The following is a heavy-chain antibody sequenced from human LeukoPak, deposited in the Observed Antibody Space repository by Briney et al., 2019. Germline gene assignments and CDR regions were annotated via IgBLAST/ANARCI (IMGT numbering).Heavy chain of an antibody. CDR1: GGSISSGGYY. V-gene: IGHV4-31*03. D-gene: IGHD3-3*01. CDR3: ARVRVLGVVFGYFDY. J-gene: IGHJ4*02. CDR2: IYYSGST. Sequence: SETLSLTCTVSGGSISSGGYYWSWIRQHPGKGLEWIGYIYYSGSTYYNPSLKSRVTISVDTSKNQFSLRLSSVTAADTAVYYCARVRVLGVVFGYFDYWGQGTLVTVSS.